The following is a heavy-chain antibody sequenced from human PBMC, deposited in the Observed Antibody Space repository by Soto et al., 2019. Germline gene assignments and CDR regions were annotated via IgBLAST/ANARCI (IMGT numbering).Heavy chain of an antibody. D-gene: IGHD3-10*01. Sequence: QVQLQESGPGLVKPSETLSLTCTVSGGSIRSYYWSWIRQPAGKGLEWIGRIYSGGSTNYNPSLKSRVTLSVDASKNQFSLKLTSVTAADTAVYYCARGLGGFGEFSLDYWGQGTLVTVSS. J-gene: IGHJ4*02. V-gene: IGHV4-4*07. CDR1: GGSIRSYY. CDR3: ARGLGGFGEFSLDY. CDR2: IYSGGST.